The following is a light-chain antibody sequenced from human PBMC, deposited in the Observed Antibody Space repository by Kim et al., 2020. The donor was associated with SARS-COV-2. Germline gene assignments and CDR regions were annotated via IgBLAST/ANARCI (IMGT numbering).Light chain of an antibody. Sequence: GQSVTISCTGTSSDVGGYNYVSWSQQHPGKAPKLMIYEVSKRPSGVPDRFSGSKSGNMASLTVSGLQAEDEADYYCSSYGGSNNLVFGGGTQLTVL. V-gene: IGLV2-8*01. CDR3: SSYGGSNNLV. CDR2: EVS. CDR1: SSDVGGYNY. J-gene: IGLJ2*01.